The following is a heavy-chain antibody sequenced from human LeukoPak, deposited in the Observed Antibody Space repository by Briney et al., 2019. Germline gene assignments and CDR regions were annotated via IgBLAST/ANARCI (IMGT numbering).Heavy chain of an antibody. CDR2: INPYSGGT. CDR3: ARVRGYYYDSSGYYSDY. J-gene: IGHJ4*02. CDR1: GYTFTGYY. Sequence: GASVKVSCKASGYTFTGYYMHWVRQAPGQGLEWMGWINPYSGGTNYAQKFQGRVTMTRNTSISTAYMELSSLRSEDTAVYYCARVRGYYYDSSGYYSDYWGQGTLVTVSS. D-gene: IGHD3-22*01. V-gene: IGHV1-2*02.